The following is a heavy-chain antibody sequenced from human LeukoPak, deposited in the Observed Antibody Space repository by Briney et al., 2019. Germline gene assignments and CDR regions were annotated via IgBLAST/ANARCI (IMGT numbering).Heavy chain of an antibody. CDR2: IYSSGST. CDR3: ARGALIAAAGTEGFDY. D-gene: IGHD6-13*01. CDR1: GGSISSYY. Sequence: SETLSLTCTVSGGSISSYYWSWIRQPAGKGLEWIGRIYSSGSTNYNPSLKSRVTMSVDTSKNQFSLKLSSVTAADTAVYYCARGALIAAAGTEGFDYWGQGTLVTVSS. V-gene: IGHV4-4*07. J-gene: IGHJ4*02.